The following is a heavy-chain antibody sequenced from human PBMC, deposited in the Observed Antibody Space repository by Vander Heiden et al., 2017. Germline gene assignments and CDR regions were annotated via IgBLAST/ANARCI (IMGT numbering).Heavy chain of an antibody. Sequence: QVQFVQSGAEVKKPGASVRVSCQASGYAFLGYFMQWVRQAPGQGLEWVGRLNPNSGTTHFAPKFEGRVTLTRDTSIDTAYMDLNRLTSDDTAVYYCARDMNGASYFDFWGQGTLVNVSS. V-gene: IGHV1-2*06. D-gene: IGHD1-1*01. CDR2: LNPNSGTT. CDR3: ARDMNGASYFDF. CDR1: GYAFLGYF. J-gene: IGHJ4*02.